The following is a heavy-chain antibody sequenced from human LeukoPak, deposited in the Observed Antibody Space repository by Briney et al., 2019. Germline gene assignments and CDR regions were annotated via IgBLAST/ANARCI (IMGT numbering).Heavy chain of an antibody. CDR1: GYTFTRSA. V-gene: IGHV1-3*01. J-gene: IGHJ3*02. CDR2: ISAGNGNT. Sequence: ASVKVSCKASGYTFTRSAMHWVRQAPGQRLEWMGWISAGNGNTKYSQKLQDRVTFTSDTSASTAYMELRSLRSDDTAVYYCARGTRRFGELWDAFDIWGQGTMVTVSS. CDR3: ARGTRRFGELWDAFDI. D-gene: IGHD3-10*01.